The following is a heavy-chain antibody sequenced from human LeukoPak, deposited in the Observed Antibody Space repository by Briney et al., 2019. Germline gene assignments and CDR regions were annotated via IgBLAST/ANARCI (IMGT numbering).Heavy chain of an antibody. V-gene: IGHV4-39*01. J-gene: IGHJ4*02. Sequence: PSETLSLTCAVSGAYIDTSRENWVWIRQPPGKGLEWIGSIYSSGTTYYNPSLKSRVTISVDTSKNQFSLNLDSVTSTDTAVYHCARLYRYLSINSCHAASSFHYWGKGTLVTVSS. CDR3: ARLYRYLSINSCHAASSFHY. CDR2: IYSSGTT. CDR1: GAYIDTSREN. D-gene: IGHD3-16*02.